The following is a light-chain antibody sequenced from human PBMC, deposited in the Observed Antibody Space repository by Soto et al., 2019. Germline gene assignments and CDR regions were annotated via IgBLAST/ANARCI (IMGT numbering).Light chain of an antibody. CDR3: SSYTCSRTLVV. CDR2: DVS. V-gene: IGLV2-14*01. J-gene: IGLJ2*01. CDR1: SSDVGGYNY. Sequence: QSALTQPASVSGSPGQSITISCTGTSSDVGGYNYVTWYQQHPGKDPKLMIYDVSNRPSGVSNRFSGSKSGNTASLTISGLQAEDEADYYCSSYTCSRTLVVFGGGTKVTVL.